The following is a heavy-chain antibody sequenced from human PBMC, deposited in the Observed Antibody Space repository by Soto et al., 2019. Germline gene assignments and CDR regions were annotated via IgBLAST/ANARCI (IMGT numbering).Heavy chain of an antibody. CDR1: GFTFSSYD. CDR2: IGTAGDT. V-gene: IGHV3-13*01. D-gene: IGHD6-13*01. J-gene: IGHJ2*01. Sequence: GGSLRLSCAASGFTFSSYDMHWVRQATGKGLEWVSAIGTAGDTYYPGSVKGRFTISRENAKNSLYLQMNSLRAEDTAVYYCARDRIRSSSWGELWYFDLWGRGTLVTVSS. CDR3: ARDRIRSSSWGELWYFDL.